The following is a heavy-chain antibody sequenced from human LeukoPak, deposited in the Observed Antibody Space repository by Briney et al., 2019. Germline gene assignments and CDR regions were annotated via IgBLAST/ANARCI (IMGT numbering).Heavy chain of an antibody. Sequence: SGPALVKPTQTLTLTCTFSGFSLSNSGMCVGWIRQPPGKALEWLARIDWDDDKYYSTSLKTRLTISKDTCKNQVVLTMTNMDPVDTATYYCARQGVYYYYGMDVWGQGTTATVSS. V-gene: IGHV2-70*11. CDR3: ARQGVYYYYGMDV. CDR2: IDWDDDK. J-gene: IGHJ6*02. D-gene: IGHD2-8*01. CDR1: GFSLSNSGMC.